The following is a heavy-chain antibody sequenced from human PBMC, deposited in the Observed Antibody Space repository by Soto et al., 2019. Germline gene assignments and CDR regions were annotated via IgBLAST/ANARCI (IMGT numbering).Heavy chain of an antibody. D-gene: IGHD2-2*01. V-gene: IGHV4-30-4*01. Sequence: QVQLQESGPGLVKPSQTLSLTCTVSGGSISSGDYYWSWIRQPPGKGLEWIGYLYYSGSTYYNPSLKSRVTISVDTSKNQFSLKLSSVTAADTAVYYCARDVSLYCSSTSCYPYGMDVWGQGTTVTVSS. J-gene: IGHJ6*02. CDR2: LYYSGST. CDR1: GGSISSGDYY. CDR3: ARDVSLYCSSTSCYPYGMDV.